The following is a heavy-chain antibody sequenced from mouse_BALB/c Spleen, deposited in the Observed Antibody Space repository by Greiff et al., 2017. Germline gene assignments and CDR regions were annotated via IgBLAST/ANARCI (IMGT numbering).Heavy chain of an antibody. D-gene: IGHD2-3*01. CDR1: GDSITSGY. V-gene: IGHV3-8*02. CDR2: ISYSGST. Sequence: EVKLQESGPSLVKPSQTLSLTCSVTGDSITSGYWNWIRKFPGNKLEYMGYISYSGSTYYNPSLKSRISITRDTSKNQYYLQLNSVTTEDTATYYCARYSGYDGYFVDYWGQGTTLTVSS. J-gene: IGHJ2*01. CDR3: ARYSGYDGYFVDY.